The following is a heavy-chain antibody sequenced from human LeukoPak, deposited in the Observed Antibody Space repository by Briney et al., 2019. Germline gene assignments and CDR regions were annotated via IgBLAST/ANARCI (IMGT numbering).Heavy chain of an antibody. CDR2: INPSGGST. V-gene: IGHV1-46*01. CDR1: GYTFTSYY. J-gene: IGHJ4*02. D-gene: IGHD3-3*01. Sequence: ASVNVSCKASGYTFTSYYMHWVRQAPGQGLEWMGIINPSGGSTSYAQKFQGRVTMTRDTSTSTVYMELSSLRSEDTAVYYCARAGYDFWSGYLYYFDYWGQGTLVTVSS. CDR3: ARAGYDFWSGYLYYFDY.